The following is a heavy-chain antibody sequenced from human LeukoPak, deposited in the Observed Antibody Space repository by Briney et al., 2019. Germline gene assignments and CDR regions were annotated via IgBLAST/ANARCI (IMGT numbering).Heavy chain of an antibody. CDR1: GDSVSSNSAA. Sequence: SQTLSLTCAISGDSVSSNSAAWNWIRQSPSRGLEWLGRTYYRSKWYNDYAVSVKSRITINPDTSKNQFSLQLNSVTPEDTAVYYCAREEFQDGYNHGAPGDYYYMDVWGKGTTVTVSS. V-gene: IGHV6-1*01. CDR2: TYYRSKWYN. D-gene: IGHD5-24*01. CDR3: AREEFQDGYNHGAPGDYYYMDV. J-gene: IGHJ6*03.